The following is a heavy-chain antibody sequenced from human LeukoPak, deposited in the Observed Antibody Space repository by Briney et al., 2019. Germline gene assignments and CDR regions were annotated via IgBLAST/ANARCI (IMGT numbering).Heavy chain of an antibody. Sequence: SETLSLTCAVYGGSFSGYYWSWIRQPPGKGLEWIGEINHSGSTNYNPSLKSRVTISVDTSKNQFSLKLSSVTAADTAVYYCANLGYCSSTSCYNEDYWSQGTLVTVSS. CDR1: GGSFSGYY. D-gene: IGHD2-2*02. J-gene: IGHJ4*02. CDR3: ANLGYCSSTSCYNEDY. V-gene: IGHV4-34*01. CDR2: INHSGST.